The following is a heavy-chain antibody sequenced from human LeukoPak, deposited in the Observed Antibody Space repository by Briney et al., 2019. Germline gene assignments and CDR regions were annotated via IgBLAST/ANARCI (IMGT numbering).Heavy chain of an antibody. V-gene: IGHV4-59*01. CDR3: ARGSYYYGSSGYSETGEID. J-gene: IGHJ4*02. CDR2: IYYSGST. Sequence: SETLSLTCAVSGGSISSYYWSWIRQPPGKGLEWIGYIYYSGSTNYNPSLKSRVTISVDTSKNQFSLKLSSVTAADTAVYYCARGSYYYGSSGYSETGEIDWGQGTLVTVSS. CDR1: GGSISSYY. D-gene: IGHD3-22*01.